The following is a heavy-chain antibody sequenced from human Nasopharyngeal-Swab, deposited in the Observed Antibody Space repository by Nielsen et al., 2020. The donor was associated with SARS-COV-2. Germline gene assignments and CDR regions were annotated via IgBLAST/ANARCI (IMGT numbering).Heavy chain of an antibody. CDR3: SYSSSDTGDY. CDR1: GYSISSGYY. D-gene: IGHD6-6*01. V-gene: IGHV4-38-2*01. CDR2: IYHSGST. Sequence: SQTLSLTCAVSGYSISSGYYWGWIRQPPGKGLEWIGSIYHSGSTYYNPSRKSRVTISVDTSKNQFSLKLSSVTAADTAVYYCSYSSSDTGDYWGQGTLVTVSS. J-gene: IGHJ4*02.